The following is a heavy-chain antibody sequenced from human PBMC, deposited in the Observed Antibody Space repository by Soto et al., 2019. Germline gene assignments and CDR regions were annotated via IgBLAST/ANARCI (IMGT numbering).Heavy chain of an antibody. Sequence: GGSLRLSCAASGFTFSSYAMSWVRQAPGKGLEWVSAISGSGGSTYYADSVKGRFTVSRDTSKNTLYLQMNSLRAEDTAVYYCARDSSGSLYYYYGMDVWGQGTTVTVSS. V-gene: IGHV3-23*01. J-gene: IGHJ6*02. CDR1: GFTFSSYA. CDR3: ARDSSGSLYYYYGMDV. D-gene: IGHD6-19*01. CDR2: ISGSGGST.